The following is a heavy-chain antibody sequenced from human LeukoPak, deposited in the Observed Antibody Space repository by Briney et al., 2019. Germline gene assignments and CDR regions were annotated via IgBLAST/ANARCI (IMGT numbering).Heavy chain of an antibody. D-gene: IGHD2-2*01. V-gene: IGHV3-21*01. J-gene: IGHJ4*02. CDR1: GFTFSSYS. CDR3: ASGLGYCSSTSCYEADY. CDR2: ISSSSSYI. Sequence: PGGSLRLSCAASGFTFSSYSMNWVRQAPGKGLEWVSSISSSSSYIYYADSVKGRFTISRDNAKNSLYLQMNSLRAEDTAVYYCASGLGYCSSTSCYEADYWGQGTLVTVSS.